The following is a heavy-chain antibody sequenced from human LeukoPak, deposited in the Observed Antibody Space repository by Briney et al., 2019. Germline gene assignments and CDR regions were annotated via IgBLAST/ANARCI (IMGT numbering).Heavy chain of an antibody. J-gene: IGHJ6*03. CDR1: GGSISSYY. CDR2: IYYSGST. D-gene: IGHD3-10*01. Sequence: SETLSLTCTVSGGSISSYYWSWIRQPPGKGLEWIGYIYYSGSTNYNPSLKSRVTISVDTSKNQFSLKLSSVTAADTAVYYCARVAGEYYYGPGSYYGSNYYYYYMDVWGKGTTVTISS. CDR3: ARVAGEYYYGPGSYYGSNYYYYYMDV. V-gene: IGHV4-59*01.